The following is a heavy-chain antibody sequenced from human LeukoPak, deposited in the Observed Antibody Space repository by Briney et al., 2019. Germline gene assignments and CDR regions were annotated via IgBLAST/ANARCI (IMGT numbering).Heavy chain of an antibody. Sequence: PGGSLRLSCAASGFTFSSYDMSWVRQAPGEGLEWVSSISGSGGSTYYADSVKGRFTISRDNSKNTLYLQMNSLRAEDTAVYYCAKDLYCSSTSCYEAVYWGQGTLVTISS. V-gene: IGHV3-23*01. CDR3: AKDLYCSSTSCYEAVY. CDR2: ISGSGGST. J-gene: IGHJ4*02. CDR1: GFTFSSYD. D-gene: IGHD2-2*01.